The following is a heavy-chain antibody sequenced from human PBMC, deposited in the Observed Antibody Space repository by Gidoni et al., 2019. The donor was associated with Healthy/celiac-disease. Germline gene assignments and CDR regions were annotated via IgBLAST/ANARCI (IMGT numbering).Heavy chain of an antibody. J-gene: IGHJ5*02. Sequence: QVQLQQWGAGLLKPSETLSLTCAVYGGSFSGYYWSWIRQPPGKGLEWIGEINHSGSTNYNPSLKSRVTISVDTSKNQFSLKLSSVTAADTAVYYCARGILYCSSTSCSRVWFDPWGQGTLVTVSS. CDR1: GGSFSGYY. D-gene: IGHD2-2*01. CDR2: INHSGST. CDR3: ARGILYCSSTSCSRVWFDP. V-gene: IGHV4-34*01.